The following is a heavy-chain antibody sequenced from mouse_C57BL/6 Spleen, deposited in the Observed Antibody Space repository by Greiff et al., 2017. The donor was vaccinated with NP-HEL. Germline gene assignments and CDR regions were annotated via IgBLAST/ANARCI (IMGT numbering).Heavy chain of an antibody. V-gene: IGHV5-9-1*02. CDR2: ISSGGDYI. Sequence: DVQLVESGEGLVKPGGSLKLSCAASGFTFSSYAMSWVRQTPEKRLEWVAYISSGGDYIYYADTVKGRFTISRDNARNTLYLQMSSLKSEDTAMYYCTREDYYGSSRAMDYWGQGTSVTVSS. CDR1: GFTFSSYA. CDR3: TREDYYGSSRAMDY. J-gene: IGHJ4*01. D-gene: IGHD1-1*01.